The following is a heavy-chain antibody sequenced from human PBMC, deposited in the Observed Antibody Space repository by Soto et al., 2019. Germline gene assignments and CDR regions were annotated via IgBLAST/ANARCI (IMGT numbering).Heavy chain of an antibody. CDR2: MNSDGSRT. J-gene: IGHJ4*02. D-gene: IGHD3-22*01. CDR3: ARNYYDSSGGFDY. V-gene: IGHV3-74*01. Sequence: GGSLRLSCAASGFTFSTYWRHWVHQAPGQGLVWVSRMNSDGSRTNYADSVKGRFTISRDNAKNTLYLQMNSLRAEDTAVYYCARNYYDSSGGFDYWGQGTLVTVSS. CDR1: GFTFSTYW.